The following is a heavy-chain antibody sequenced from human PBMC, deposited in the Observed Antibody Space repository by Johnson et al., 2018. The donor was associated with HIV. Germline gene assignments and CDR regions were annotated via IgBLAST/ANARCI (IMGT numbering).Heavy chain of an antibody. J-gene: IGHJ3*02. V-gene: IGHV3-7*05. Sequence: VQLVESGGDVVQPGGSLRLSCSASGFTFSSYWMAWVRQAPGKGLEWVANIKQDGSEKHYLDSVKGRFTNSRDNAKNSLYLQMNSLRAEDTAVYYCARSLGVGGFDIWGQGTMVTVYS. CDR3: ARSLGVGGFDI. CDR2: IKQDGSEK. CDR1: GFTFSSYW. D-gene: IGHD3-10*01.